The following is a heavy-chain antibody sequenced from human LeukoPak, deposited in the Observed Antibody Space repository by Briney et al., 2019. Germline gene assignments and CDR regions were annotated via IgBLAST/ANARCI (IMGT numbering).Heavy chain of an antibody. CDR3: ARYYYGSGSYYNVDYYYYMDV. V-gene: IGHV4-30-4*08. D-gene: IGHD3-10*01. Sequence: SETLSLTCTVSGGSISSGDYYRSWIRQPPGKGLEWIGYIYYSGSTYYNPSLKSRVTISVDTSKNQFSLKLSSVTAADTAVYYCARYYYGSGSYYNVDYYYYMDVWGKGTTVTVSS. J-gene: IGHJ6*03. CDR2: IYYSGST. CDR1: GGSISSGDYY.